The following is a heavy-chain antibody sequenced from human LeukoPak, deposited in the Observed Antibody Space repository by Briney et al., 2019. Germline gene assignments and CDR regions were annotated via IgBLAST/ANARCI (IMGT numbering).Heavy chain of an antibody. D-gene: IGHD1-26*01. V-gene: IGHV3-11*05. CDR1: GFTFSDYY. J-gene: IGHJ4*02. CDR2: ISSSSSYI. CDR3: AKDTEGGFDY. Sequence: GSLRLSCAASGFTFSDYYMSWVRQAPGKGLEWVSSISSSSSYIYYADSVKGRFTISRDNAKNSLYLQMNSLRAEDTALYYCAKDTEGGFDYWGQGTLVTVSS.